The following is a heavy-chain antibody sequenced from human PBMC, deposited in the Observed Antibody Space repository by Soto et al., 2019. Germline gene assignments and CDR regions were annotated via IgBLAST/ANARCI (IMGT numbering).Heavy chain of an antibody. CDR3: ARDLSWGSNWYYYMDV. J-gene: IGHJ6*03. V-gene: IGHV3-48*01. Sequence: GGSPRLCCATSGFIVCDCAMNGVRQDPGKGLEWVSYISSSSSVIDYADSVKGRFTVSRDNARNSLYLQMNSLRAEGTAVYYCARDLSWGSNWYYYMDVWGKGTTVTVSS. CDR2: ISSSSSVI. CDR1: GFIVCDCA. D-gene: IGHD7-27*01.